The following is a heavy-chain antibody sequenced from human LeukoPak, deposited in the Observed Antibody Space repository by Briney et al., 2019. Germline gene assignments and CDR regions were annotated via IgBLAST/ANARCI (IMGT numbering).Heavy chain of an antibody. D-gene: IGHD3-22*01. CDR2: ISSSSSYI. CDR3: ARDGAEGSPYSSGYYLYYYYYYGMDV. Sequence: GGSLRLSCVASGFTVSTNYMSWVRQAPGKGLEWVSSISSSSSYIYYADSVKGRFTISRDNAKNSLYLQMNSLRAEDTAVYYCARDGAEGSPYSSGYYLYYYYYYGMDVWGQGTTVTVSS. J-gene: IGHJ6*02. V-gene: IGHV3-21*01. CDR1: GFTVSTNY.